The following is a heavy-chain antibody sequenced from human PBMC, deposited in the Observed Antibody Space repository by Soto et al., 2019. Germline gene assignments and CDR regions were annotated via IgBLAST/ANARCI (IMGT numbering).Heavy chain of an antibody. J-gene: IGHJ5*02. D-gene: IGHD3-3*01. CDR3: ARGQRFSDWFDP. Sequence: SETLSLTCSVSGGTISGYYWTWIRQPAGKGLEWIGRIYSSGNTKYNPSLQSRVTMSLDTSNNQFSLRLTSVTAADTAVYYCARGQRFSDWFDPWGQGTLVTSPQ. V-gene: IGHV4-4*07. CDR2: IYSSGNT. CDR1: GGTISGYY.